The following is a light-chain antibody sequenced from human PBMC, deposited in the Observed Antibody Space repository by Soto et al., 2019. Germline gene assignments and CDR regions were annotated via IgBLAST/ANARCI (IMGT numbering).Light chain of an antibody. CDR1: QSGSSS. CDR3: QQHNHQPWT. CDR2: GAS. J-gene: IGKJ1*01. V-gene: IGKV3-15*01. Sequence: EIVMTQSPATLSVSPAERATLSCRASQSGSSSLGWYQQKPGQAPRILIYGASTRATGIPVRFSVSGSGTDLTLTLSSLQSEDFALYHCQQHNHQPWTFGEGTNVE.